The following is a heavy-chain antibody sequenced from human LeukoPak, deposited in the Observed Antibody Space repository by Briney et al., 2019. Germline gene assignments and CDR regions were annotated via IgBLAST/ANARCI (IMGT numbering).Heavy chain of an antibody. Sequence: GASVKVSCKASGYTFTSYDINWVRQATGQGLEWMGWINPNSGGTNYAQKFQGRVTMTRDTSISTAYMELSRLRSDDTAVYYCARGYNWNGAAFDIWGQGTMVTVSS. CDR3: ARGYNWNGAAFDI. CDR2: INPNSGGT. V-gene: IGHV1-2*02. D-gene: IGHD1-20*01. CDR1: GYTFTSYD. J-gene: IGHJ3*02.